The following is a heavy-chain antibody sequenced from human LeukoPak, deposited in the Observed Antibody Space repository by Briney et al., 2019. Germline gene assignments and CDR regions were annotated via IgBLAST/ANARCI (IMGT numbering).Heavy chain of an antibody. CDR3: ARGPVSYGLGY. V-gene: IGHV1-69*05. Sequence: ASVKVSCKASGGTFSSYAISWVRQAPGQGLEWMGGIIPIFGTANYAQKFQGRVTITTDESTSTAYTELSSLRSEDTAVYYCARGPVSYGLGYWGQGTLVTVSS. CDR1: GGTFSSYA. J-gene: IGHJ4*02. CDR2: IIPIFGTA. D-gene: IGHD3-10*01.